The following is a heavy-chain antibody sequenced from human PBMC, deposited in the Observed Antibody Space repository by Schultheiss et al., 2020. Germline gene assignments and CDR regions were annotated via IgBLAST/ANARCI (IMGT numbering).Heavy chain of an antibody. CDR1: GGSISSSNYH. Sequence: SETLSLTCTVSGGSISSSNYHWGWIRQPPGKGLEWIGSILYSGSTYYNPSLKSRVTMSADTSRNQFSLKLSSVTAADTAVYYCGTVARDYWGQGILVTVSS. V-gene: IGHV4-39*01. CDR2: ILYSGST. D-gene: IGHD2-15*01. J-gene: IGHJ4*02. CDR3: GTVARDY.